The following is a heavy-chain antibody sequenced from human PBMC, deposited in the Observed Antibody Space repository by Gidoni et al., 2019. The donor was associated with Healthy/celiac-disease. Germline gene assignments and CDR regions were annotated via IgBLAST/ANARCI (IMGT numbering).Heavy chain of an antibody. CDR3: ARTVVPAATQDGDFLFDP. V-gene: IGHV1-18*01. Sequence: QVQLVQSGAEVKKPGASVKVSCKASGYTFTSYGISWVRQAPGQGLEWMGWISAYNGNTNYAQKLQGRVPMTTDTSTSTAYMELRSLRSDYTAVYYCARTVVPAATQDGDFLFDPWGQGTLVTVSS. CDR1: GYTFTSYG. CDR2: ISAYNGNT. J-gene: IGHJ5*02. D-gene: IGHD2-2*01.